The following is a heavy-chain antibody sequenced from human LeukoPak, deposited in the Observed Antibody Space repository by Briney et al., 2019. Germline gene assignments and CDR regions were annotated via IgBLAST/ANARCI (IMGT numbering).Heavy chain of an antibody. CDR2: INPNSGGT. D-gene: IGHD1-26*01. CDR3: ARSRIRQPVGAAGY. V-gene: IGHV1-2*06. J-gene: IGHJ4*02. CDR1: GYTFTGYY. Sequence: GASVKVSCKASGYTFTGYYMHWVRQAPGQGLEWMGRINPNSGGTNYAQKFQGRVTMTRDTSISTAYMELSRLRSDDTAVYCCARSRIRQPVGAAGYWGQGTLVTVSS.